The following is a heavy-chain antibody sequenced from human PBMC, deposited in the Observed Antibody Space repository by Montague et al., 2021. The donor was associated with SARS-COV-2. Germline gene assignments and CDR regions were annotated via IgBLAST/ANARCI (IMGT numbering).Heavy chain of an antibody. CDR3: ARDFERGGNFDY. Sequence: SETLSLTSGVYGVSFSDDFWTWIRQSPEKGLEWIGEISLSGSTNXNPSLNNRVTISLDTSRKQFFLNLNSVTAADTAIYYCARDFERGGNFDYWGQGILVTVSS. CDR1: GVSFSDDF. CDR2: ISLSGST. J-gene: IGHJ4*02. V-gene: IGHV4-34*01. D-gene: IGHD3-16*01.